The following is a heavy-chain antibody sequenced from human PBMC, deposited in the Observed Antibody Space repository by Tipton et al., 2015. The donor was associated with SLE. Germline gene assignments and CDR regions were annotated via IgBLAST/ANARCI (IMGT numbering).Heavy chain of an antibody. V-gene: IGHV3-23*01. CDR2: ISGGGGST. J-gene: IGHJ4*02. CDR3: AKFEKTTDFYLDS. D-gene: IGHD1/OR15-1a*01. Sequence: SLRLSCATSGFTFSIYALRWVRRAPGKGLEWVSAISGGGGSTYYADFVKGRFSISIDKSKKTLFLQMNSLRVDDTATYYCAKFEKTTDFYLDSWGQGTRASVSS. CDR1: GFTFSIYA.